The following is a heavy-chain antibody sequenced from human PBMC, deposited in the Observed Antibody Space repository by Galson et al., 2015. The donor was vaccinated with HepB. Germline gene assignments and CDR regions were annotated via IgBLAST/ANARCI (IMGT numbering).Heavy chain of an antibody. CDR2: TYYRSKWYN. CDR1: GDSVSSTSAA. CDR3: ARGEGTGTTPQFDY. D-gene: IGHD1-1*01. J-gene: IGHJ4*02. V-gene: IGHV6-1*01. Sequence: CAISGDSVSSTSAAWNWIRQSPSRGLEWLGRTYYRSKWYNDYAVSVKSRITINPDTSKNQFSLQLNSVTPEDTAVYYCARGEGTGTTPQFDYWGQGTLVTVSS.